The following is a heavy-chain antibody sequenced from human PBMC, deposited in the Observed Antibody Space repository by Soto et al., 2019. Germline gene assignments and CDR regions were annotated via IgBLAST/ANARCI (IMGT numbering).Heavy chain of an antibody. V-gene: IGHV3-21*01. Sequence: PGGSLRLSCAASGFTFSSYSMNWVRQAPGKGLEWVSSISSSSSYIYYADSVKGRFTISRDNAKNSLYLQMNSLRAEDTAVYYCARTFYTYPRYFDYWGQGTLVTVSS. CDR3: ARTFYTYPRYFDY. J-gene: IGHJ4*02. CDR2: ISSSSSYI. D-gene: IGHD3-3*02. CDR1: GFTFSSYS.